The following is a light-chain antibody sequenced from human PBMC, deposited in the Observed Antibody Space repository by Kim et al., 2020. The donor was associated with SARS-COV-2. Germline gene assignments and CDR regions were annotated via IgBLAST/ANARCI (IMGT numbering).Light chain of an antibody. CDR3: HQRSNWPLT. V-gene: IGKV3-11*01. CDR1: QSVSSY. CDR2: DAS. Sequence: EIVLTQSPATLSLSPGERATLSCRASQSVSSYLAWYQQRPGQAPMLLIYDASKKATGIPARFSGSGSATDFTLTITSLEPEDFAVYYCHQRSNWPLTFGGGTKVDIK. J-gene: IGKJ4*01.